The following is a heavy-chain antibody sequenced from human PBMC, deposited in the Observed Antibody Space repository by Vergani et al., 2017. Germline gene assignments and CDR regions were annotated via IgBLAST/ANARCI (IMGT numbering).Heavy chain of an antibody. CDR2: ISGSGGST. D-gene: IGHD5-12*01. V-gene: IGHV3-23*01. CDR1: GFTFNHYA. J-gene: IGHJ6*02. Sequence: EVQLLDSGGDLVQPGGSLRLSCAASGFTFNHYAMNWVRQAPGKGLEWVSGISGSGGSTYYAGSVTGRFTISRDSSKNTLYLQLNSLSAGDTAVYYCAKANPRNSGYDYLYYYHAMDVWGQGTTVTVSS. CDR3: AKANPRNSGYDYLYYYHAMDV.